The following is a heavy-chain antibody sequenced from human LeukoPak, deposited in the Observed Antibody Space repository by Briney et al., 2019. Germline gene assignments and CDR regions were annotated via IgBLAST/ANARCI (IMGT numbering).Heavy chain of an antibody. CDR3: ARGAGTSGYYYYYYMDV. CDR1: GYTFTSYD. CDR2: MNPNSGNT. J-gene: IGHJ6*03. Sequence: ASVKVSCKASGYTFTSYDINWVRQATGQGLEWMGWMNPNSGNTGYAQKFQGRVTITRNTSISTAYMELSSLRSEDTAVYYCARGAGTSGYYYYYYMDVWGKGTTVTVSS. D-gene: IGHD6-25*01. V-gene: IGHV1-8*03.